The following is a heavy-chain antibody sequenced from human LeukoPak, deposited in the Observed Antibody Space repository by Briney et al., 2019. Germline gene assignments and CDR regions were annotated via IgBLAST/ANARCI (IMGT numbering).Heavy chain of an antibody. D-gene: IGHD1-26*01. CDR1: GFTFSSYA. J-gene: IGHJ4*02. CDR3: ARVTVGATYYFDY. V-gene: IGHV3-23*01. Sequence: GGSLRLSCAASGFTFSSYAMSWVRQAPGKGLEWVSAISGSGGSTYYADSVKGRFTISRDNSKNTLYLQMNSLRAEDTAVYYCARVTVGATYYFDYWGQGTLVTVSS. CDR2: ISGSGGST.